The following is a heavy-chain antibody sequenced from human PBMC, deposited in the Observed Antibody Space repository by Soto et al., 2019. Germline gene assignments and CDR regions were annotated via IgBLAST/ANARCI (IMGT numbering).Heavy chain of an antibody. CDR2: VIAIFSTA. CDR3: AGHSSGATGYYYGMDV. CDR1: GGTFSSYA. J-gene: IGHJ6*02. D-gene: IGHD3-22*01. Sequence: QVQLVQSGAEVKKPGSSVKVSCKASGGTFSSYAISWVRQAPGQGREWMGGVIAIFSTADYGQKFQGRVKITADESTSTAYMELSSLRSEDTAVYYCAGHSSGATGYYYGMDVWGQGTTVTVSS. V-gene: IGHV1-69*12.